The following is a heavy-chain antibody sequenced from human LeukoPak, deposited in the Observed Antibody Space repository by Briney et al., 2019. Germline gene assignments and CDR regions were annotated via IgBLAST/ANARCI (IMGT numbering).Heavy chain of an antibody. CDR2: IYYSGST. J-gene: IGHJ4*02. Sequence: SETLSLTCTVSGVSISSGGYYWSWIRQHPGKGLEWIGYIYYSGSTYYNPSLKSRVTISVDTSKNQFSLKLSSVTAADTAVYYCARDRSSGWYHFDYWGQGTLVTVSS. CDR1: GVSISSGGYY. CDR3: ARDRSSGWYHFDY. V-gene: IGHV4-31*03. D-gene: IGHD6-19*01.